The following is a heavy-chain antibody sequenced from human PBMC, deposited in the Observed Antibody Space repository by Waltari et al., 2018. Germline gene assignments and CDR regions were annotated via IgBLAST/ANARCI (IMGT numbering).Heavy chain of an antibody. CDR2: TRNKANSYTT. CDR3: ARGQRTNFDY. V-gene: IGHV3-72*01. CDR1: GFTLSHPF. D-gene: IGHD1-7*01. Sequence: EVQLVESGGGLVQPGGSLRLSCAASGFTLSHPFMDWVRQAPGKGLEWVGRTRNKANSYTTEYAASVKGRFTISRDDLKNSLYLQMNSLKTEDTAVYYCARGQRTNFDYWGQGTLVTVSS. J-gene: IGHJ4*02.